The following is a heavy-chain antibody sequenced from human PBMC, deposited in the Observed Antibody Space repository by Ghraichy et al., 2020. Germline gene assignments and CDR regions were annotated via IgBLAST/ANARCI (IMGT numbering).Heavy chain of an antibody. Sequence: GGSLRLSCAASGFTFTSYTMNWVRQAPGKGLEWVSCISTTFRHIYYADSVKGRFTISRDNAKNSLYLQMNSLRAEDTAVYYCARDRNSYGLMDVWGQGTTVTVSS. CDR1: GFTFTSYT. CDR2: ISTTFRHI. CDR3: ARDRNSYGLMDV. V-gene: IGHV3-21*01. D-gene: IGHD5-18*01. J-gene: IGHJ6*02.